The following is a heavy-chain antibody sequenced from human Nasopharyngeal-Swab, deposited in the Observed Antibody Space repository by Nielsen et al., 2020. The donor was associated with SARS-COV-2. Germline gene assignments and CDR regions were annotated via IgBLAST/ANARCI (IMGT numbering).Heavy chain of an antibody. J-gene: IGHJ4*02. Sequence: SETLSLTCTVSGGSISSGDYYWCWIRQPPGKGLEWIGYIYYSGSTYYNPSLKSRVTISVDTSKNQFSLKLSSVTAADTAVYYCAREAPRAAGTFDYWGQGTLVTVSS. V-gene: IGHV4-30-4*02. CDR1: GGSISSGDYY. CDR3: AREAPRAAGTFDY. CDR2: IYYSGST. D-gene: IGHD6-13*01.